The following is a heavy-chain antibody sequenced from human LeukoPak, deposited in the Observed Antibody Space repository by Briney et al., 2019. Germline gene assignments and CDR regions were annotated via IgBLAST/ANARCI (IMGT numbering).Heavy chain of an antibody. CDR1: GFTFSSYA. Sequence: PGGSLRLSCAASGFTFSSYAMSWVRQAPGKGLEWVSGISWNSGSIAYADSVKGRFTISRDNAKNSLYLQMNSLRAEDMALYYCARGTGNGWYYYFDYWGQGTLVTVSS. D-gene: IGHD6-19*01. V-gene: IGHV3-9*03. CDR2: ISWNSGSI. J-gene: IGHJ4*02. CDR3: ARGTGNGWYYYFDY.